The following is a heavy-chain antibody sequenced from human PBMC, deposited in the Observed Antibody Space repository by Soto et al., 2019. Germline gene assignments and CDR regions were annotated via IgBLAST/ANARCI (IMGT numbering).Heavy chain of an antibody. V-gene: IGHV4-59*02. J-gene: IGHJ6*02. CDR1: GASVSSYY. CDR2: ILYTGNT. Sequence: SETLSLTCTVSGASVSSYYWSWIRQPPGKGLEWLGYILYTGNTNYNPSLKSRVTMSVDTSKNQVSLKLSAVTAADTAVYSCARAAYGSGSYYAPYYYYAMDVWGQGTTVTVSS. CDR3: ARAAYGSGSYYAPYYYYAMDV. D-gene: IGHD3-10*01.